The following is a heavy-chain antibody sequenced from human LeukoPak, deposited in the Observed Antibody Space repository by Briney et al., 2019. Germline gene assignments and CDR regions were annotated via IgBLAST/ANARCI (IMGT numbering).Heavy chain of an antibody. CDR2: INIGGTNT. V-gene: IGHV3-11*01. J-gene: IGHJ5*02. Sequence: GGSLRLSCAASGFTFNDYYMGWIRQAPGKGLEWLSYINIGGTNTHYADSVKGRFTISRDNAKKSLYLGMNNLRAEDTAVYYCATDGAGFDTWGQGVLVTVSS. CDR3: ATDGAGFDT. CDR1: GFTFNDYY.